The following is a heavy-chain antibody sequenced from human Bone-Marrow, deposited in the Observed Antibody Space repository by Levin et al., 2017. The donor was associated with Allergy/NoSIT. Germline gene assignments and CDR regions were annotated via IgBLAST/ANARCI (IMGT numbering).Heavy chain of an antibody. V-gene: IGHV3-23*01. J-gene: IGHJ6*02. D-gene: IGHD6-6*01. CDR3: AKWGSSSHSYFYYGMDV. CDR2: ITRGDGFT. Sequence: LSLTCAASGFTFSSYAMSWVRQAPGKGLEWVSVITRGDGFTYYADSVKGRFTIFRDDSKNTLSLQMNSLRAEDTAVYYCAKWGSSSHSYFYYGMDVWGQGTTVTVSS. CDR1: GFTFSSYA.